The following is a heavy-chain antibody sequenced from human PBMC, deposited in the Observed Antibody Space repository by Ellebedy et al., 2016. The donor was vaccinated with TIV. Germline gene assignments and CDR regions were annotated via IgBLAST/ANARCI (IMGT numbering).Heavy chain of an antibody. V-gene: IGHV3-23*01. D-gene: IGHD1-14*01. CDR2: FSDST. Sequence: GESLKISCATSGFTFSTYWMAWVRQAPGKGLEWVSHFSDSTYYADSVKGRFTISRDNSKNILYLQMNSLRAEDTAIYYCAKGRSGTYIHHAFDYWGQGTLVTVSS. CDR1: GFTFSTYW. CDR3: AKGRSGTYIHHAFDY. J-gene: IGHJ4*02.